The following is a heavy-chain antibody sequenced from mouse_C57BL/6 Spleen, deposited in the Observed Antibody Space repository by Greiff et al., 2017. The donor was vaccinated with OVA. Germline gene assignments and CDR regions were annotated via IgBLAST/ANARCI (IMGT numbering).Heavy chain of an antibody. J-gene: IGHJ1*03. Sequence: DVHLVESGGGLVKPGGSLKLSCAASGFTFSDYGMHWVRQAPEKGLEWVAYISSGSSTIYYADTVKGRFTISRDNAKNTLFLQMTSLRSEDTAMYYCARGTGDWYFDVWGTGTTVTVSS. V-gene: IGHV5-17*01. CDR2: ISSGSSTI. D-gene: IGHD4-1*01. CDR3: ARGTGDWYFDV. CDR1: GFTFSDYG.